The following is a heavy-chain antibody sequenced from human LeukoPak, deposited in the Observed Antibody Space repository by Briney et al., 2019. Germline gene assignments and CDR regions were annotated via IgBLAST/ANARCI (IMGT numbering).Heavy chain of an antibody. D-gene: IGHD3-22*01. Sequence: PGGSLRLSCAASGFTFSSYEMNWVRQAPGKGLEWVSYISSSGSTIYYADSVKGRFTISRDNAKNTLYLQIHSLRPEDTAVYYCARDPRGPTGFDSSARDTFDYWGQGTLVTVSS. CDR3: ARDPRGPTGFDSSARDTFDY. CDR2: ISSSGSTI. J-gene: IGHJ4*02. CDR1: GFTFSSYE. V-gene: IGHV3-48*03.